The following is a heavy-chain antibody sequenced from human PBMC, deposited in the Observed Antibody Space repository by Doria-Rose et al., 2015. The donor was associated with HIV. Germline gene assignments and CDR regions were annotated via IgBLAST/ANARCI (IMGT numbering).Heavy chain of an antibody. Sequence: QVTLKESCPVLVKPTETLTLTCTVSGVSLSSPGMGVSWIRQPPGKALEWLANIFSDDERSYITSLKSRLTISRGTSKSQVVRTMTDMDPVDTATYYCARIKSSRWYHKYYFDFWGQGTLVIVSA. CDR3: ARIKSSRWYHKYYFDF. V-gene: IGHV2-26*01. D-gene: IGHD6-13*01. CDR1: GVSLSSPGMG. CDR2: IFSDDER. J-gene: IGHJ4*02.